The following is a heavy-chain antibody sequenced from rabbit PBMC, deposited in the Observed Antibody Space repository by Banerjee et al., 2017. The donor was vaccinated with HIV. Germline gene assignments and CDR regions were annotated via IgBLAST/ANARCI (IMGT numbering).Heavy chain of an antibody. CDR2: INAITGRA. V-gene: IGHV1S45*01. D-gene: IGHD7-1*01. CDR1: GFSFSDKAV. Sequence: QEQLVESGGGLVQPEGSLKLSCTASGFSFSDKAVMCWVRQAPGKGLEWIACINAITGRAVYASWAKGRFTFSKTSSTTVTLQVTSLTAADTATYFCARETWGATGNYALWGQGTLVTVS. CDR3: ARETWGATGNYAL. J-gene: IGHJ3*01.